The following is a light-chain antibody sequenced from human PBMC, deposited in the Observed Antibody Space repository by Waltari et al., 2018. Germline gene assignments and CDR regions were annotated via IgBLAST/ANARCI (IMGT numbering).Light chain of an antibody. V-gene: IGLV2-14*01. Sequence: QSALTQPASVSGSPGQSITISCTGTNSDIGFYNYVPWYRQYPGKAPKLIIYDGSERPSGVSSRFSASKTGNTASLTISGLQADDEADYYCNSYTGSNSWVFGGGTKVTVL. J-gene: IGLJ3*02. CDR3: NSYTGSNSWV. CDR1: NSDIGFYNY. CDR2: DGS.